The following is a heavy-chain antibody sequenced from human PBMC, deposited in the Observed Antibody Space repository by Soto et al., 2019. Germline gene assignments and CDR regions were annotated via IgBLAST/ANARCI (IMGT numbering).Heavy chain of an antibody. D-gene: IGHD3-22*01. CDR1: GFTFSSYA. Sequence: PGGALRLSCAAPGFTFSSYAMRWGRQAPGKGLEWVSAISGSGGSTYYADSVKGRFTISRDNSKNTLYLQMNSLRAEDTAVYYCAKDQIVVVSNFDYWGQGTLVTVSS. V-gene: IGHV3-23*01. CDR3: AKDQIVVVSNFDY. CDR2: ISGSGGST. J-gene: IGHJ4*02.